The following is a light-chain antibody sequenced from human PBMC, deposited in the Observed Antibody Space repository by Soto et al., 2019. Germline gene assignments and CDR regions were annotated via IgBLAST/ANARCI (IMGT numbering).Light chain of an antibody. Sequence: DIQMTQSPSSLSASVGDRVTITCRASQGISNHLAWYQQKPGKAPKLLMYAASTLQSGVPSRFSGSGSGTDVTLTISSMQPEDVAAYYCRKYKIVPSTFGHGTPVEIK. J-gene: IGKJ1*01. V-gene: IGKV1-27*01. CDR3: RKYKIVPST. CDR1: QGISNH. CDR2: AAS.